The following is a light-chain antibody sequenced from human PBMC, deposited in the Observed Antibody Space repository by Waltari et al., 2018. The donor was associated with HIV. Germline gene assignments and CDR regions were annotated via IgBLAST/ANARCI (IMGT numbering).Light chain of an antibody. CDR3: ASWDDSLNAFV. CDR1: NSNIESNY. Sequence: QSVLTQPPSASATPGQRITISCSGGNSNIESNYVYWYQQLPGTAPKVFIYRNSQRPSGVPDRFSGSKSGTSASLNIRGLRSGDEADYYCASWDDSLNAFVFGTGTKVTVL. V-gene: IGLV1-47*01. J-gene: IGLJ1*01. CDR2: RNS.